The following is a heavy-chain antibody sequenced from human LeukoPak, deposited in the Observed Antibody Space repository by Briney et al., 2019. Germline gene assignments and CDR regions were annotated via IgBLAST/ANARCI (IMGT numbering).Heavy chain of an antibody. V-gene: IGHV3-7*01. Sequence: DSVKGRFTISRDNANNSLYLQMNSLRAEDTAVYYCARGVGSSWPGWFDPWGQGTLVTVSS. J-gene: IGHJ5*02. D-gene: IGHD6-13*01. CDR3: ARGVGSSWPGWFDP.